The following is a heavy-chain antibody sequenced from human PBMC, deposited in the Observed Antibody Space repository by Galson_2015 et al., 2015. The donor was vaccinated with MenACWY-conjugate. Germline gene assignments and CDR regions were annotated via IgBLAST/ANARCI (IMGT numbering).Heavy chain of an antibody. CDR1: GYTFTVYG. J-gene: IGHJ4*02. CDR2: ISTNNGNT. D-gene: IGHD2/OR15-2a*01. Sequence: SVKVSCKASGYTFTVYGINWVRQAPGQGLEWMGWISTNNGNTAFALKFQGRVTMTRETSTSTVHMELRSLRSDDTAMYYCARDHLYCNSAGCVGSGTTLEYWGQGTLVTVSS. V-gene: IGHV1-18*04. CDR3: ARDHLYCNSAGCVGSGTTLEY.